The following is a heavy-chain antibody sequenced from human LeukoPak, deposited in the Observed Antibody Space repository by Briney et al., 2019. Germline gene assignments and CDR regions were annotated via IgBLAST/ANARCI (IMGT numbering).Heavy chain of an antibody. CDR1: GGXISSYY. D-gene: IGHD2-8*02. CDR2: IYNSGSI. CDR3: ARLRITGGHYYQHGLDV. J-gene: IGHJ6*02. Sequence: SETLSLTCTVSGGXISSYYWGWIRQPPGKGLEWIGYIYNSGSINYNPSLKSRVTTSVDTSKKQFSLKLSSVTAADTAVYYCARLRITGGHYYQHGLDVWGQGTTVTVSS. V-gene: IGHV4-59*08.